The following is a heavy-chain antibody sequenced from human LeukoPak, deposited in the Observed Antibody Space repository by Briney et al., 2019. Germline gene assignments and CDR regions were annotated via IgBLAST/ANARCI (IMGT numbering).Heavy chain of an antibody. CDR2: INPNSGGT. CDR3: ARAPYSSSDDAFDI. CDR1: GYTFTGYY. Sequence: ASVKVSCKASGYTFTGYYMHWVRQAPGQGLEWMGWINPNSGGTNYAQKFQGWVTMTRDTSISTAYMELSRLRSDDTAVYYCARAPYSSSDDAFDIWGQGTMVTVSS. J-gene: IGHJ3*02. V-gene: IGHV1-2*04. D-gene: IGHD6-13*01.